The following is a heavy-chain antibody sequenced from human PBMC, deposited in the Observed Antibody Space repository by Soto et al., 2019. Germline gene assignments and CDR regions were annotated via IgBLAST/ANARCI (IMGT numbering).Heavy chain of an antibody. CDR1: GGSISSYY. Sequence: SETLSLTCTVSGGSISSYYWSWIRQPPGKGLEWIGYIYYSGSTNYNPSLKSRVTISVDTSKNQFSLKLSSVTAADTAVYYCARGPPGYCSGGSCYSGGAYFDYWGQGTLVTVSS. CDR3: ARGPPGYCSGGSCYSGGAYFDY. J-gene: IGHJ4*02. CDR2: IYYSGST. D-gene: IGHD2-15*01. V-gene: IGHV4-59*01.